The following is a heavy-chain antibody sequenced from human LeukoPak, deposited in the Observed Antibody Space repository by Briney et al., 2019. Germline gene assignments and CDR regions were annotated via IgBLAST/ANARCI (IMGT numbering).Heavy chain of an antibody. CDR2: IYYSGSTYYSGST. Sequence: SETLSLTCSVSSGSISSSSYYWGWIRQPPGKGLEWIGSIYYSGSTYYSGSTYYNPSLNSRVTISIDTSKNQFSLNLTSVTAADTAVYYCARDPSGYDWGGYFDYWGQGILVTVSS. CDR3: ARDPSGYDWGGYFDY. D-gene: IGHD5-12*01. CDR1: SGSISSSSYY. J-gene: IGHJ4*02. V-gene: IGHV4-39*07.